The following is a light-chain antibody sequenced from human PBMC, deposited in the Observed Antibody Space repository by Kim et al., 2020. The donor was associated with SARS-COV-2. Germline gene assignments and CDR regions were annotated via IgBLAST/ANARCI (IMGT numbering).Light chain of an antibody. CDR3: QQANIFPVT. J-gene: IGKJ5*01. V-gene: IGKV1-12*01. CDR1: QSISSW. CDR2: GAS. Sequence: DIQMTQSPSSVSASVGDTVTITCRASQSISSWLAWYQQKPGKAPKPLIFGASTLQSGVPSRFSGSGSGTDFTFTISSLQPEDFATYYCQQANIFPVTFGQGTRLEIK.